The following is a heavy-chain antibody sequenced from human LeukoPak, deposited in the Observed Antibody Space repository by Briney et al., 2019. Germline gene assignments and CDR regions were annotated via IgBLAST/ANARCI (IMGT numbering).Heavy chain of an antibody. Sequence: GGSLKLSCAASGFTFSSYAMSWVRQAPGKGLEWVSAISGSGGSTYYADSVKGRFTISRDNSKNTLYLQMNSLRAEDTAAYYCAKDFNDRLSAPYNWFDPWGQGTLVTVSS. CDR3: AKDFNDRLSAPYNWFDP. J-gene: IGHJ5*02. V-gene: IGHV3-23*01. CDR1: GFTFSSYA. D-gene: IGHD1-1*01. CDR2: ISGSGGST.